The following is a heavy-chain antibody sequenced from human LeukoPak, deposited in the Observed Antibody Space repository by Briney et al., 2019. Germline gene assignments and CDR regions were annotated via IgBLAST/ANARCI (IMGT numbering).Heavy chain of an antibody. CDR2: ISGSGGST. J-gene: IGHJ4*02. V-gene: IGHV3-23*01. CDR1: GFTFSSYA. CDR3: AKILGSSGWYYFDY. Sequence: PGGSLRLSCAASGFTFSSYAMSWVRQAPGKGLEWVSAISGSGGSTYYADPVKGRFTISRDNSKNTLYLQMNSLRAEDTAVYYCAKILGSSGWYYFDYWGQGTLVTVSS. D-gene: IGHD6-19*01.